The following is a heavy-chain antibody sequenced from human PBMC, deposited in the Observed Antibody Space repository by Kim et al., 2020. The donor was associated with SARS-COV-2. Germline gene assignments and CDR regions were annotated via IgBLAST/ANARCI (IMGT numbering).Heavy chain of an antibody. J-gene: IGHJ6*02. CDR3: AREGLGPHGMDV. Sequence: ASVKVSCKASGYTFTSFGISWVRQAPGQGLEWMGWISPYTGNTNHAQNLQGRVTMTKDTSTSTAYMELRSLRSDDTAVYYCAREGLGPHGMDVWGQGTTVTVSS. CDR2: ISPYTGNT. D-gene: IGHD4-17*01. CDR1: GYTFTSFG. V-gene: IGHV1-18*01.